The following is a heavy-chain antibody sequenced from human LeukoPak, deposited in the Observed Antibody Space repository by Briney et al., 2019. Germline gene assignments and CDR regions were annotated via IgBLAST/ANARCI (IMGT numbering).Heavy chain of an antibody. J-gene: IGHJ4*02. CDR3: AKIAVAGYTRDYFDY. CDR1: GFTFSSYG. V-gene: IGHV3-30*18. D-gene: IGHD6-19*01. CDR2: ISYDGSNK. Sequence: GGSLRLSCAASGFTFSSYGMHWVRQAPGKGLEWVAVISYDGSNKYYADSVKGRFTISRDNSKNTLCLQMNSLRAEDTAVYYCAKIAVAGYTRDYFDYWGQGTLVTVSS.